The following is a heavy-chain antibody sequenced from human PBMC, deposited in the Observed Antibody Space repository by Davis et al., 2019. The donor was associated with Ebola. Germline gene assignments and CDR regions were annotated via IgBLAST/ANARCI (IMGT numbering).Heavy chain of an antibody. D-gene: IGHD3-22*01. Sequence: ASVKVSCKASGYTFTSYYMHWVRQAPGQGLEWMGIINPSGGSTSYAQKFQGRVTMTRDTSTSTVYMELSSLRSEDTAVYYCARAITMIVVEHWFDPWGQGTLVTVSS. J-gene: IGHJ5*02. CDR3: ARAITMIVVEHWFDP. CDR2: INPSGGST. V-gene: IGHV1-46*01. CDR1: GYTFTSYY.